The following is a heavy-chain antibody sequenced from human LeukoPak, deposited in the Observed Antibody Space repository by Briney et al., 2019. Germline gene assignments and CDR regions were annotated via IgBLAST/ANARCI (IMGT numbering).Heavy chain of an antibody. CDR1: GFTFSSYG. Sequence: PGRSLRLSCAVSGFTFSSYGMHWVRQAPGMGLGRVAIISYDGSNQYYADSVKGRFTISRDNSRNTLYLQMNSLRAEDTALYYCAKVRVDAYVSPNDYWGQGTLVTVSS. CDR2: ISYDGSNQ. J-gene: IGHJ4*02. V-gene: IGHV3-30*18. CDR3: AKVRVDAYVSPNDY. D-gene: IGHD3-16*01.